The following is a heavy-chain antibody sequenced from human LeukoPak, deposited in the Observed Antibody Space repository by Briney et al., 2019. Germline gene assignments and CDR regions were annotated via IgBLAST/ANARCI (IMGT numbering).Heavy chain of an antibody. J-gene: IGHJ4*02. CDR1: GFTFSSSW. Sequence: GGSLRLSCAASGFTFSSSWMSWVRQAPGKGLEWVANIKQDESERHYVDSVKGRFTISRDNAKNSLYLQMNSLRPEDTAVYYCAKDTVGVLDYWGKGILVAVSS. D-gene: IGHD1-26*01. CDR2: IKQDESER. CDR3: AKDTVGVLDY. V-gene: IGHV3-7*04.